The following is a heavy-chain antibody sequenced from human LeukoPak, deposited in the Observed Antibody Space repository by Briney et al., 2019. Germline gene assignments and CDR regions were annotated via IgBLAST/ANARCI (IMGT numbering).Heavy chain of an antibody. J-gene: IGHJ4*02. D-gene: IGHD4-17*01. CDR1: GFTFNNYA. V-gene: IGHV3-23*01. CDR3: ANDYADYVGYFFFDY. Sequence: GGSLRLSCAASGFTFNNYAMNWVRQAPGKGLEWVSSISGGGETTYYADSAKGRFTISRDNSQNTLYLQMNSLRAEDAAVYYCANDYADYVGYFFFDYWGQGTLVTVSS. CDR2: ISGGGETT.